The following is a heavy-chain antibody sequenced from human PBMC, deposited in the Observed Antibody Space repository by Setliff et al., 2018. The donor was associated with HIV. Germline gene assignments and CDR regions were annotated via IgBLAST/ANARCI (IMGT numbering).Heavy chain of an antibody. CDR3: VASSSWSCRLNY. J-gene: IGHJ4*02. CDR2: INHRGNT. D-gene: IGHD2-2*01. CDR1: GGSFSGY. Sequence: PSETLSLTCAVYGGSFSGYWSWIRQSPGKGLEWLGEINHRGNTHYDPSLKSRLTISIDTSKKQFSLKLTSVTAADAAIYYCVASSSWSCRLNYWGQGTLVTVSS. V-gene: IGHV4-34*01.